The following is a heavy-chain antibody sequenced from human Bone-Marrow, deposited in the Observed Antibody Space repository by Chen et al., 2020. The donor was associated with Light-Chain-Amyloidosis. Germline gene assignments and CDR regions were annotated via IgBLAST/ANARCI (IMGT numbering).Heavy chain of an antibody. Sequence: QLQLQESGPGQVKALETLSLTCIVSGDSINSRNHCWGWIRQPPGKGLAWIGRVYYTGTTYYNPSLKSRVTMSIDMSKNQFTLQLTSVTAADTAFYYCARDVTRDYGEGYRGWFDPWGQGTQVIVST. V-gene: IGHV4-39*07. CDR2: VYYTGTT. D-gene: IGHD4-17*01. CDR3: ARDVTRDYGEGYRGWFDP. J-gene: IGHJ5*02. CDR1: GDSINSRNHC.